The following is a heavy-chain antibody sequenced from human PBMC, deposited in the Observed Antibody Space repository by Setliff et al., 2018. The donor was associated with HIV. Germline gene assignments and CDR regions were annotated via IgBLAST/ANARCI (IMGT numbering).Heavy chain of an antibody. Sequence: PSETLSLTCTVSGGSITRTPYYWGWIRQPPGRGLEWIGSIHHSGTAYDNPSLKSRVTISVDPSKNQILLRLSSVTAADTAVYYCARLSGGMVPNYWGQGTLVTVSS. CDR1: GGSITRTPYY. V-gene: IGHV4-39*01. CDR3: ARLSGGMVPNY. D-gene: IGHD3-10*01. CDR2: IHHSGTA. J-gene: IGHJ4*02.